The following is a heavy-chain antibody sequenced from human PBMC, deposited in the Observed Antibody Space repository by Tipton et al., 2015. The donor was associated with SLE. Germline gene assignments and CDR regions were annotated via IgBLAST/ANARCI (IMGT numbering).Heavy chain of an antibody. CDR1: GFTFSRYG. CDR3: AKDSGGWYERQDYFDF. D-gene: IGHD6-19*01. CDR2: IRFDGSNK. Sequence: GSLRLSCAASGFTFSRYGMHWVRQAPGKGLEWAAFIRFDGSNKYYADSVKGRFTISRDNSKNTLFLQMNSLTSEDTAVYYCAKDSGGWYERQDYFDFWGQGTLVTVSS. V-gene: IGHV3-30*02. J-gene: IGHJ4*02.